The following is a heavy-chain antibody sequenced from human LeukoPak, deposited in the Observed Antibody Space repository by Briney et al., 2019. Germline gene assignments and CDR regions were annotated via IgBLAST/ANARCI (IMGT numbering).Heavy chain of an antibody. D-gene: IGHD3-3*01. CDR3: ARGGPDISFGVAGEAFHI. V-gene: IGHV3-21*01. CDR2: ISTSSGYI. CDR1: GFTFSSYE. J-gene: IGHJ3*02. Sequence: GGSLRLSCAASGFTFSSYEMSWVRQAPGKGLEWVSSISTSSGYIYYAESVKGRFTISRDKAKNSLYLQMNSLRAEDTAVYYCARGGPDISFGVAGEAFHIWGQGRMASVPS.